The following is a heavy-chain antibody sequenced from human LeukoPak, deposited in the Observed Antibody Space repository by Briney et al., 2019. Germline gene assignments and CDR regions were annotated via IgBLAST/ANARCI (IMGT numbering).Heavy chain of an antibody. CDR3: ARETDRYDSSGYYSY. D-gene: IGHD3-22*01. CDR1: GGTFSSYA. V-gene: IGHV1-69*05. J-gene: IGHJ4*02. Sequence: SVKVSCKASGGTFSSYAISWVRQAPGQGLEWMGRIIPIFGTANYAQKFQGRVTITTDESTSTAYMELSSLGSEDTAVYYCARETDRYDSSGYYSYWGQGTLVTVSS. CDR2: IIPIFGTA.